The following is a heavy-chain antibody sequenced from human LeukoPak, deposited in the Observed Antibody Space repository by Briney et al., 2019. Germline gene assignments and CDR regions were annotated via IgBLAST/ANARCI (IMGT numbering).Heavy chain of an antibody. CDR2: ISGSGGST. CDR3: GASSGWYNSHGY. V-gene: IGHV3-23*01. Sequence: GGSLRLSCAASGFTFSSYAMSWVRQAPGKGLEWVSAISGSGGSTYYADSVKGRFTISRDNSKSTLYLQMNSLRAEDTAVYYCGASSGWYNSHGYWGRGTLVTVSS. D-gene: IGHD6-19*01. CDR1: GFTFSSYA. J-gene: IGHJ4*02.